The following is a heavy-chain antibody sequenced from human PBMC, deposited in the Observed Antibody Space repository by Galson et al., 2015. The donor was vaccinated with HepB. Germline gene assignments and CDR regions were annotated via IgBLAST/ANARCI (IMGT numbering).Heavy chain of an antibody. CDR3: AHRFPDNWNDVPWFDP. CDR2: IYWDDDK. D-gene: IGHD1-20*01. CDR1: GFSLSTSGVG. J-gene: IGHJ5*02. Sequence: LVKPTQTLTLTCTFSGFSLSTSGVGVGWIRQPPGKALEWLALIYWDDDKRYSPSLKSRLTITKDTSKNQVVLTMTNMDPVDTATYYCAHRFPDNWNDVPWFDPWGQGTLVTVSS. V-gene: IGHV2-5*02.